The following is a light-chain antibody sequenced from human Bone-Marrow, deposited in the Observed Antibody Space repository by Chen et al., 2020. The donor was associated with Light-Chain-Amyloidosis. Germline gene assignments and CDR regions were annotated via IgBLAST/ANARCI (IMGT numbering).Light chain of an antibody. V-gene: IGLV6-57*01. Sequence: NFMLTQPHSVSESPGKTVIISCTRSSGSIATNYVQWYQQRPGSSPTTVIYEADQRPSGVPDRFSGSIDSSSNSASLTISGLKTEDEADYYFQSYQGSSQWVFGGGTKLTVL. CDR1: SGSIATNY. CDR3: QSYQGSSQWV. J-gene: IGLJ3*02. CDR2: EAD.